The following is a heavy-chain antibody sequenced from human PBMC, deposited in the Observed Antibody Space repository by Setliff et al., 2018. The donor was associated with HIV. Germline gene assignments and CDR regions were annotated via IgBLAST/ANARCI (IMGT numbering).Heavy chain of an antibody. CDR2: IHSSGTT. CDR1: GGSFSSSTYS. Sequence: ASETLSLTCTVSGGSFSSSTYSWGWIRQPPGMGLEWIGSIHSSGTTYYNPSLKSRVTISVDTSKNQFSLKLSSVTAADTAVYYCARGAPLDILTGYPTWYFDYWGQGTLVTVSS. J-gene: IGHJ4*02. V-gene: IGHV4-39*07. D-gene: IGHD3-9*01. CDR3: ARGAPLDILTGYPTWYFDY.